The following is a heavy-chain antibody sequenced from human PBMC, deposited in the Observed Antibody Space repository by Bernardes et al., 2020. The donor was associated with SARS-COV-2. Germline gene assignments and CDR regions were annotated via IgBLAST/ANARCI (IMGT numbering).Heavy chain of an antibody. CDR2: IYTDGSE. CDR3: VREKVQSEPPTRYDY. CDR1: GLTVSISQ. J-gene: IGHJ4*02. D-gene: IGHD1-26*01. Sequence: GGSLSLSCVASGLTVSISQMSWVRQAPGKGLEWVSVIYTDGSEFYADSVKGRFTISRDNSKNTLYLQMNSLRAEDTAVYFCVREKVQSEPPTRYDYWGQGTLVTVSS. V-gene: IGHV3-53*01.